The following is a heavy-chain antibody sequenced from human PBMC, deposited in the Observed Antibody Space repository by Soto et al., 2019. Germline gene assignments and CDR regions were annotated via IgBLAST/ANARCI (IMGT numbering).Heavy chain of an antibody. J-gene: IGHJ4*02. D-gene: IGHD3-22*01. V-gene: IGHV3-23*01. CDR2: ISGSGGST. CDR3: AKDFFITMIVVVITTDY. CDR1: GFTFSSYA. Sequence: EVQLLESGGGLVQPGGSLRLSCAASGFTFSSYAMSWVRQAPRKGLEWVSAISGSGGSTYYADSVKGRFTISRDNSKNTLYLQMNSLRAEDTAVYYCAKDFFITMIVVVITTDYWGQGTLVTVSS.